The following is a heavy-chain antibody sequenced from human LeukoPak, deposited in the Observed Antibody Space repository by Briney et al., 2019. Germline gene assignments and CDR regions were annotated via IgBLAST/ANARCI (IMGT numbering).Heavy chain of an antibody. CDR2: IKQDGSEK. CDR3: ARDKLGGSMAGSNFDY. Sequence: GGSLRLSCAASGFTFSSYWMSWVRQAPGKGLEWVANIKQDGSEKNYVDSEKGRFTISRDNAKKSPYLQMNSLRAEDTAVYYCARDKLGGSMAGSNFDYWGQGTLVTVSS. D-gene: IGHD6-19*01. V-gene: IGHV3-7*01. J-gene: IGHJ4*02. CDR1: GFTFSSYW.